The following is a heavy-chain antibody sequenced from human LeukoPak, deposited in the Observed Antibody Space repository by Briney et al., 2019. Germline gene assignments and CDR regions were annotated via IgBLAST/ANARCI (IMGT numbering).Heavy chain of an antibody. D-gene: IGHD5-18*01. CDR1: GGSISSSNW. V-gene: IGHV4-4*02. CDR2: IYHSGST. Sequence: SETLSLTCAVSGGSISSSNWWSWVRQPPGKGLEWIGEIYHSGSTNYNPSLKSRVTISVDKSKNQFSLKLSSVTAADTAVYYCASIVGAYSYGSGTFDYWGQGTLVTVSS. CDR3: ASIVGAYSYGSGTFDY. J-gene: IGHJ4*02.